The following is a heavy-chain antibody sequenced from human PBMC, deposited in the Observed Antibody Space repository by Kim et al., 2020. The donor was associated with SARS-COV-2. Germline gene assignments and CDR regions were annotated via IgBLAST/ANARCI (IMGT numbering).Heavy chain of an antibody. Sequence: SVKVSCKASGGTFSSYAISWVRQAPGQGLEWMGGIIHIFGTANYAQKFQGRVTITADESTSTAYMELSSLRSEDTAVYYCARGRWLGSGYYQRFDYWGQGTLVTVSS. J-gene: IGHJ4*02. V-gene: IGHV1-69*13. CDR2: IIHIFGTA. CDR3: ARGRWLGSGYYQRFDY. CDR1: GGTFSSYA. D-gene: IGHD3-22*01.